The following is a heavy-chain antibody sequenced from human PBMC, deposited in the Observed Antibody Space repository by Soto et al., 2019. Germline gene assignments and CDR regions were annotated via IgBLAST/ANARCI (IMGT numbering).Heavy chain of an antibody. D-gene: IGHD3-10*01. CDR1: GGTFSSYA. J-gene: IGHJ6*02. CDR3: AAMVRGVIAPGMDV. V-gene: IGHV1-69*01. CDR2: IIPIFGTA. Sequence: QVQLVQSGAEVNKPVSPVKVSCKASGGTFSSYAISWVRQAPGQGLEWMGGIIPIFGTANYAQKFQGRVTSTADESTSTAYLELSSLRSEDTAVYYCAAMVRGVIAPGMDVWGQGTTVTVSS.